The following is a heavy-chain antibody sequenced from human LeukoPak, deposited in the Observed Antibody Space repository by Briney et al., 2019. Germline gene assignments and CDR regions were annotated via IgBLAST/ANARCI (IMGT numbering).Heavy chain of an antibody. CDR1: GFTFSSYW. J-gene: IGHJ4*02. D-gene: IGHD2-8*01. V-gene: IGHV3-7*01. Sequence: PGGSLGLSCVSSGFTFSSYWMIWVRQAPGKGLEWVATIEKDGSQEFYVDSVKGRFTISRDNAKNSMYLQMNSLRVEDTAVYYCVRYEFDYWGQGTLVTVSS. CDR2: IEKDGSQE. CDR3: VRYEFDY.